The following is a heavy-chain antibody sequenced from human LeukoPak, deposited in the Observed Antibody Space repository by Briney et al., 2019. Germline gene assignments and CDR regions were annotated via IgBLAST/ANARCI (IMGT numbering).Heavy chain of an antibody. CDR3: ARDRTSRYCSGGSCYYYYYYMDV. J-gene: IGHJ6*03. CDR1: GFTFSSYW. V-gene: IGHV3-7*01. CDR2: IKQDGSEK. Sequence: GGSLRLSCAASGFTFSSYWMSWVRQAPGKGLEWVANIKQDGSEKYYVDSVKGRFTISRDNAKNSLYLQMNSLRAEDTAVYYCARDRTSRYCSGGSCYYYYYYMDVWGKGTTVTISS. D-gene: IGHD2-15*01.